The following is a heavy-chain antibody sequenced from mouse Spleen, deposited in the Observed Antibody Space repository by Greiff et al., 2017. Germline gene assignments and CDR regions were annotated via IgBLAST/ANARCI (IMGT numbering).Heavy chain of an antibody. J-gene: IGHJ2*01. CDR1: GYTFTSYW. V-gene: IGHV1-69*01. Sequence: VKLQQPGAELVMPGASVKLSCKASGYTFTSYWMHWVKQRPGQGLEWIGEIDPSDSYTNYNQKFKGKATLTVDKSSSTAYMQLSSLTSEDSAVYYCARSGITTVVAGGYWGQGTTLTVSS. CDR3: ARSGITTVVAGGY. CDR2: IDPSDSYT. D-gene: IGHD1-1*01.